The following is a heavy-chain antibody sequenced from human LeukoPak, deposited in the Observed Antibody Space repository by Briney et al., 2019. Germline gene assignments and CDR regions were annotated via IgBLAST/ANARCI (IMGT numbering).Heavy chain of an antibody. J-gene: IGHJ4*02. Sequence: PGGSLRLSCAASGFTVSTNYMSWVRQAPGKGLEWVSIIYSSGSTYYADSVKGRFTISRDNSKNTLYLQMNSLRAEDTAVYYCAKASPYCSGGSCYFVYWGQGTLVTVSS. CDR2: IYSSGST. CDR3: AKASPYCSGGSCYFVY. CDR1: GFTVSTNY. V-gene: IGHV3-53*01. D-gene: IGHD2-15*01.